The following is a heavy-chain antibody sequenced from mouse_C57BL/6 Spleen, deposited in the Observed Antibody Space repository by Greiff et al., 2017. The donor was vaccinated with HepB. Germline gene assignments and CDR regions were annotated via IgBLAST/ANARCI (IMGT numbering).Heavy chain of an antibody. V-gene: IGHV1-82*01. CDR1: GYAFSSSW. CDR3: ARGYYYDYEYYAMDY. CDR2: IYPGDGDT. J-gene: IGHJ4*01. D-gene: IGHD2-4*01. Sequence: QVTLKVSGPELVKPGASVKISCKASGYAFSSSWMNWVKQRPGKGLEWIGRIYPGDGDTNYNGKFKGKATLTADKSSSTAYMQLSSLTSEDSAVYFCARGYYYDYEYYAMDYWGQGTSVTVSS.